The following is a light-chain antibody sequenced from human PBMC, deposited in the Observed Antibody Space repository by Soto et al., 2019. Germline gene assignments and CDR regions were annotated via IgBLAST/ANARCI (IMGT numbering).Light chain of an antibody. CDR1: QDIGSA. CDR2: DAS. V-gene: IGKV3-15*01. Sequence: EVVLTQSPATLSVSPGDRATLSCRASQDIGSAVAWYHQRSGQPPRILIFDASIRVPTTPARFSGSVSGTEFTLTISSLESEDFSVYFCQQYGDPPRTFGQGTKVDIK. J-gene: IGKJ1*01. CDR3: QQYGDPPRT.